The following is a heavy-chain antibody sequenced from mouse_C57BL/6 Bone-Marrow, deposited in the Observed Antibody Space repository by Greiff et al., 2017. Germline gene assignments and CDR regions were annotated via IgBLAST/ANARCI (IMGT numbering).Heavy chain of an antibody. D-gene: IGHD1-1*01. V-gene: IGHV1-55*01. CDR3: ARWRLFHYYYAMDY. CDR2: IYPGSGST. Sequence: VQLQQPGAELVKPGASVKMSCKASGYTFTSYWINWVKQRPGQGLEWIGDIYPGSGSTNYNEKFKSKATLTVDTSSSTAYMQLSSLTSEDSAVYYCARWRLFHYYYAMDYWGQGTSVTVSA. CDR1: GYTFTSYW. J-gene: IGHJ4*01.